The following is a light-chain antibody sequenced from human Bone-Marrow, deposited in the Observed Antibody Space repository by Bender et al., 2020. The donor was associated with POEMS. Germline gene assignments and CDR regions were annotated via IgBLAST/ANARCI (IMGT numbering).Light chain of an antibody. J-gene: IGLJ3*02. CDR1: ALPKKY. CDR3: YSTDSSGNHRV. CDR2: EDN. V-gene: IGLV3-10*01. Sequence: SYELTQPPSVSVSPGQTASITCSGDALPKKYAYWYRQKSGQAPVLVIYEDNKRPSGIPERVSGSSSGTVATLTISGAQVEDEADYYCYSTDSSGNHRVFGGGTNLAVL.